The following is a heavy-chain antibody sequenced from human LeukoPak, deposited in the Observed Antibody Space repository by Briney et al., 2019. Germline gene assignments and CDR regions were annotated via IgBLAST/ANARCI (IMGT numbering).Heavy chain of an antibody. D-gene: IGHD3-16*01. J-gene: IGHJ5*02. CDR1: GFTFSDYY. CDR2: ISTTSSKT. V-gene: IGHV3-11*06. CDR3: ARDWAPSHEMWYAP. Sequence: GGSLRLSCAASGFTFSDYYMSWIRQAPGKGLEWLSYISTTSSKTNYADSVKGRFTISRDNAKNLLYLQMNSLRAEDTAIYYCARDWAPSHEMWYAPWGQGTLVTVSS.